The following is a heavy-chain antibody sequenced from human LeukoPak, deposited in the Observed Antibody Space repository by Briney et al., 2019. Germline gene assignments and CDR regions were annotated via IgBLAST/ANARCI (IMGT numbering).Heavy chain of an antibody. CDR3: ARDRGGYCTSTSCYAGYWFDP. D-gene: IGHD2-2*01. J-gene: IGHJ5*02. V-gene: IGHV4-61*09. CDR1: GDSISSGNYY. Sequence: PSQTLSLTCTVSGDSISSGNYYWSWIRQPAGKGLEWIGHIYTSGSTNYNPSLKSRVTISIDTSKNQFSLKLSSVTAADTAVYHCARDRGGYCTSTSCYAGYWFDPWGQGTLVTVSS. CDR2: IYTSGST.